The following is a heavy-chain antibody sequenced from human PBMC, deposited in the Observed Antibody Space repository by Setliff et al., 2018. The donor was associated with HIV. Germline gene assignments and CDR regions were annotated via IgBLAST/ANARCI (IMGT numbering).Heavy chain of an antibody. CDR2: VYYSGTT. CDR3: ARGRTGHDY. V-gene: IGHV4-59*01. CDR1: GGSISDSH. J-gene: IGHJ4*02. Sequence: SETLSLTCTVSGGSISDSHWSWIRQPPGKGLEWIGYVYYSGTTNYNPSIKSRLTISIDTSKTQFSLKLSSLTAADTAVYYCARGRTGHDYWGQGTLVTVSS.